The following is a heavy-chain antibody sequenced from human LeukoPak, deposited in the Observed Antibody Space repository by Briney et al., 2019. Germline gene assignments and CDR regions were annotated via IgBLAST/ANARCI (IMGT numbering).Heavy chain of an antibody. CDR3: ARGGGSYIGGYYFDY. CDR2: IYYSGST. Sequence: SETLSLTCTVSGGSISSYYWSWIRQPPGKGLEWIGYIYYSGSTNYNPSLKSRVTISVDTSKNQFSLKLSSVTAADTAVYYCARGGGSYIGGYYFDYWGQGTLVTVSS. CDR1: GGSISSYY. D-gene: IGHD1-26*01. V-gene: IGHV4-59*01. J-gene: IGHJ4*02.